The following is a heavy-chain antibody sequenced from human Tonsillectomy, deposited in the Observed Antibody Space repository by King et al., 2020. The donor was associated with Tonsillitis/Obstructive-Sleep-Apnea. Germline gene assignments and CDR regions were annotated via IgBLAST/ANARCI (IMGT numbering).Heavy chain of an antibody. Sequence: VQLVESGGGLVKPGGSLRLSCAASGFTFSNAWMSWVRQAPGKGLEWVGRIKSKTDGGTTDYAAPVKGRFTISRDDSKNTLYLQMNSLKTEDTAVYYCTTEEFLLGAFDILGQGTMVTVSS. V-gene: IGHV3-15*01. D-gene: IGHD3-3*01. J-gene: IGHJ3*02. CDR2: IKSKTDGGTT. CDR3: TTEEFLLGAFDI. CDR1: GFTFSNAW.